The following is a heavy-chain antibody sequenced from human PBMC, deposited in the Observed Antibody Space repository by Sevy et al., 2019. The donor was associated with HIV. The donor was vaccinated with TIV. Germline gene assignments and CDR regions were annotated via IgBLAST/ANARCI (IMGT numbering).Heavy chain of an antibody. J-gene: IGHJ6*02. CDR3: AREDIVVVPAARGGSHYYYYGMDV. D-gene: IGHD2-2*01. CDR1: GFTFSDYY. CDR2: ISSSGSTI. Sequence: EGSLRLSCAASGFTFSDYYMSWIRQAPGKGLEWVSYISSSGSTIYYADSVKGRFTISRDNAKNSLYLQMNSLRAKDTAVYYCAREDIVVVPAARGGSHYYYYGMDVWGQGTTVTVSS. V-gene: IGHV3-11*01.